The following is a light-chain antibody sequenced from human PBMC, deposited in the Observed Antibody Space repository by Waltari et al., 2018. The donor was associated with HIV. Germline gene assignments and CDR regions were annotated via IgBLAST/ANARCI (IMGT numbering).Light chain of an antibody. V-gene: IGLV1-40*01. CDR1: SPNIGPGFD. CDR3: QSYDSTLTGV. Sequence: QSVLTQPPSVSGAPGQRVTISCSGSSPNIGPGFDVHWYQHLPGTAPKLLIYTNFNRPSGVPDRFSGSKSGTSASLAITGLQAEDEADYYCQSYDSTLTGVFGGGTKLTVL. J-gene: IGLJ3*02. CDR2: TNF.